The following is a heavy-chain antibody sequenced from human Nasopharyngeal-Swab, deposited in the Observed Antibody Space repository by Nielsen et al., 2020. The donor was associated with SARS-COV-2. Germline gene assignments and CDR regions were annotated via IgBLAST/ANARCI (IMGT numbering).Heavy chain of an antibody. J-gene: IGHJ4*02. Sequence: GESLKISCAASGFTFSTYRMNWVRQAPGRGLEWVSSISSSSDDVYDADSVRGRFTISRDNAKNSLYLQMSSLRADDTAVYYCARGRGVVLDHWGQGTLVTVSS. V-gene: IGHV3-21*01. CDR1: GFTFSTYR. CDR3: ARGRGVVLDH. CDR2: ISSSSDDV. D-gene: IGHD3-10*01.